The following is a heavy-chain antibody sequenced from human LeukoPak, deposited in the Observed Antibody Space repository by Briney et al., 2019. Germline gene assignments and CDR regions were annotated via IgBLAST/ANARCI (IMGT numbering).Heavy chain of an antibody. CDR1: GGSISSYY. J-gene: IGHJ6*03. Sequence: PSETLSLTCTVSGGSISSYYWSWIRQPPGKGLEWIGYTYYSGSTNYNPSLKSRVTISVDTSKNQFSLKLGSVTAADTAVYYCARGMGAGWLQLLDYYYMDIWGTGTTVTVSS. V-gene: IGHV4-59*08. CDR3: ARGMGAGWLQLLDYYYMDI. D-gene: IGHD5-24*01. CDR2: TYYSGST.